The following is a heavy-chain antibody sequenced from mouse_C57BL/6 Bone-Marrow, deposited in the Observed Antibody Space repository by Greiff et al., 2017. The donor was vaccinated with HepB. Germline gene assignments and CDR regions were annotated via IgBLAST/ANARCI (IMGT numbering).Heavy chain of an antibody. Sequence: DVQLQESGPGLVKPSQSLSLTCSVTGYSITSGYYWNWIRQFPGNKLEWMGYISYDGSNNYNPSLKNRISITRDTSKNQFFLKLNSVTTEDTATYYCARDDGYEIYYAMDYWGQGTSVTVSS. J-gene: IGHJ4*01. CDR2: ISYDGSN. V-gene: IGHV3-6*01. CDR3: ARDDGYEIYYAMDY. D-gene: IGHD2-2*01. CDR1: GYSITSGYY.